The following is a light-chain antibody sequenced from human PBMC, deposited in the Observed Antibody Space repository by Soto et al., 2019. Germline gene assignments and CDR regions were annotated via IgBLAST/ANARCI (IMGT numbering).Light chain of an antibody. CDR1: QRINSH. V-gene: IGKV3-15*01. CDR2: GAS. CDR3: HQFNNWPPWT. J-gene: IGKJ1*01. Sequence: DIVMTQSPATLSVSPGETATLSCRASQRINSHVAWYQQKPGQAPRLLISGASTRATGIPARFSGSGSWTEFTITISSLQSEDIAVYYCHQFNNWPPWTFGQGTKVEI.